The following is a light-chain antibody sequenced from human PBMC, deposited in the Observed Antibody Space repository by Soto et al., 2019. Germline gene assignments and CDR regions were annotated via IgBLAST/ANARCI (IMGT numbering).Light chain of an antibody. CDR2: DVS. V-gene: IGKV1-5*01. CDR3: QQYNTFWT. J-gene: IGKJ1*01. Sequence: DIQMTQSPSPLSASVGDRVTITCRASQSISSWLAWYQQKPGKAPKLLIYDVSSLESGVPSRFSGSGSGTEFSLTISSLQPDDSATYYCQQYNTFWTLGQGTKVDIK. CDR1: QSISSW.